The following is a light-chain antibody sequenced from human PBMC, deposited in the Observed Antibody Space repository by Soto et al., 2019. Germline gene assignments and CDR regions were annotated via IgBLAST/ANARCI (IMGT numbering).Light chain of an antibody. V-gene: IGKV3-15*01. J-gene: IGKJ1*01. CDR3: QQYTNRRPWT. CDR1: QSVGTN. Sequence: EILMTQSPATLSVCPGERATLSCRSRQSVGTNLALYQQKPVQAPRLLIFGTSTRATVIPARFSGSGSGTDLTITISRVQSDDFAVYYCQQYTNRRPWTFVQGTK. CDR2: GTS.